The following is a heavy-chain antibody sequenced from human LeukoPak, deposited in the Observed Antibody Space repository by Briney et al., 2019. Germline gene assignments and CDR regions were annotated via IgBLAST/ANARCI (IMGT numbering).Heavy chain of an antibody. V-gene: IGHV3-53*01. Sequence: GGSLRLSCAASGFTVSGNYMSWVRQAPGKGLEWVSTISTGGNTYNADSVKGRFTISRDNSKNTLYLQMNSLRVEDTAVYYCARTSHESVLYWSDPWGQGTLVNVSS. J-gene: IGHJ5*02. CDR1: GFTVSGNY. CDR2: ISTGGNT. D-gene: IGHD3-16*01. CDR3: ARTSHESVLYWSDP.